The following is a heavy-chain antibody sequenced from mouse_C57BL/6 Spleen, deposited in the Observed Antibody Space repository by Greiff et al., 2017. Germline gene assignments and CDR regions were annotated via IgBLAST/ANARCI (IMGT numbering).Heavy chain of an antibody. CDR1: GFTFSSYG. CDR3: ARQDSSGYGAMDY. Sequence: DVHLVESGGDLVKPGGSLKLSCAASGFTFSSYGMSWVRQTPDKRLEWVATISSGGSYTYYPDSVKGRFTISRDNAKNTLYLQMSSLKSEDTAMYYCARQDSSGYGAMDYWGQGTSVTVSS. J-gene: IGHJ4*01. D-gene: IGHD3-2*02. V-gene: IGHV5-6*01. CDR2: ISSGGSYT.